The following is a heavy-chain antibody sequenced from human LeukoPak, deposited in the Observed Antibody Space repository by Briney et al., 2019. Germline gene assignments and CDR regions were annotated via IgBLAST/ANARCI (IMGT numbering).Heavy chain of an antibody. CDR3: AKPARTDYADY. CDR1: GFTFSSYA. J-gene: IGHJ4*02. V-gene: IGHV3-23*01. Sequence: GGSLRLSCAASGFTFSSYAMHWVRQAPGKGLEWVSSISGSSGNTYYADSVKGRFTISRDNSKDTLYLQMNSLRAEDTAVYYCAKPARTDYADYWGQGTLVTVSS. D-gene: IGHD1-14*01. CDR2: ISGSSGNT.